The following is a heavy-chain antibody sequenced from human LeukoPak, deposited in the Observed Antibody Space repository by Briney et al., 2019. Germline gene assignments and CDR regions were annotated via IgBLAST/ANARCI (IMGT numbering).Heavy chain of an antibody. CDR3: ARNMTAISRLDVFDI. CDR2: IYYSGST. Sequence: PSETLSLIRTVSGGSMSSSGQYWGWIRQSPVKGLEWIGSIYYSGSTYYNPSLKSRVTISVDTSKNQFSLELTSVTAADTAIYYCARNMTAISRLDVFDIWGPGTMVTVS. J-gene: IGHJ3*02. V-gene: IGHV4-39*01. CDR1: GGSMSSSGQY. D-gene: IGHD2-21*02.